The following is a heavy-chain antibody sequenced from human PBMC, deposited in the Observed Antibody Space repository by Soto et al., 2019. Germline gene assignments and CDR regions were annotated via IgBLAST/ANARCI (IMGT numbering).Heavy chain of an antibody. V-gene: IGHV4-30-4*01. Sequence: LSLTCTVSGGSISSGDYYWSWIRHPPGKGLEWIGYIYYSGSTYYNPSLKSRVTISVDTSKNQFSLKLSSVTAADTAVYYCARSAAADQPHFDYWGQGTLVTVSS. D-gene: IGHD6-13*01. CDR2: IYYSGST. CDR3: ARSAAADQPHFDY. J-gene: IGHJ4*02. CDR1: GGSISSGDYY.